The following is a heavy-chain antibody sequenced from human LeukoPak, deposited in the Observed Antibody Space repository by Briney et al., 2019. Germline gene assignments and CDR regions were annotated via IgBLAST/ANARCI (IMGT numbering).Heavy chain of an antibody. D-gene: IGHD3-9*01. CDR2: ISWDSGSQ. J-gene: IGHJ3*01. CDR3: IKDMGFDLLKDAFHV. CDR1: GFSLEDYA. Sequence: PGRSLRLSCVGSGFSLEDYAMHWVRQAPGKGLEWVSSISWDSGSQAYTDSVKGRFTISRDNDKNSLYLQMNSLRLEDTAFYYCIKDMGFDLLKDAFHVWGQGTLVTVSS. V-gene: IGHV3-9*01.